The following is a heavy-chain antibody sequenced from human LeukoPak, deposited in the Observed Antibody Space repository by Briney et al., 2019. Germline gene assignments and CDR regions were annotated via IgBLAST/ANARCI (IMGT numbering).Heavy chain of an antibody. Sequence: SETLSLTCTVSGGSISSGDYYWSWIRQPPGKGLEWIGYIYYSGSTYYNPSLKSRVTISVDTSKNQFSLKLSSVTAADTAVYYCARATTVTITGYFDYWGQGTLVTVSS. J-gene: IGHJ4*02. CDR2: IYYSGST. CDR1: GGSISSGDYY. D-gene: IGHD4-17*01. V-gene: IGHV4-30-4*01. CDR3: ARATTVTITGYFDY.